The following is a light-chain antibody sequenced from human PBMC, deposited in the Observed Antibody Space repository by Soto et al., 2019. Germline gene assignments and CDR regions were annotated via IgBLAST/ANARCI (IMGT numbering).Light chain of an antibody. CDR2: GAY. CDR3: QQYNSWPPIT. V-gene: IGKV3-15*01. Sequence: IVVTQSPATLSVSPGETVTLSCRVSQSVSSSLAWYQQKPGQAPRLLISGAYTRATGIPARFSGSGSGTEFTLTISGLQSEDFAVYYCQQYNSWPPITFGQGTRLEIK. J-gene: IGKJ5*01. CDR1: QSVSSS.